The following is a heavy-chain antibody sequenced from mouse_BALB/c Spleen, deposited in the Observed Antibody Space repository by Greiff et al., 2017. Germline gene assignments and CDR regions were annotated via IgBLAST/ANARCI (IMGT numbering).Heavy chain of an antibody. CDR3: TREGSSYLYYAMDY. J-gene: IGHJ4*01. D-gene: IGHD1-1*01. V-gene: IGHV5-6-4*01. CDR1: GFTFSSYT. CDR2: ISSGGSYT. Sequence: EGKVVESGGGLVKPGGSLKLSCAASGFTFSSYTMSWVRQTPEKRLEWVATISSGGSYTYYPDSVKGRFTISRDNAKNTLYLQMSSLKSEDTAMYYCTREGSSYLYYAMDYWGQGTSVTVSS.